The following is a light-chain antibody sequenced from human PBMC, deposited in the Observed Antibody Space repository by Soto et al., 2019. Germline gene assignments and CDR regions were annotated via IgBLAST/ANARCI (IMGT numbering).Light chain of an antibody. Sequence: DIQMTQSPSTLSASVGDRVTITCRASQNIGTWLAWYQQKPGKAPKLLIYRASNLENGVPSRFSGSGSGTEFTLTISCLQPDDFATYYCQQYDTYSQTFGQGTKLDLK. CDR1: QNIGTW. CDR2: RAS. V-gene: IGKV1-5*03. CDR3: QQYDTYSQT. J-gene: IGKJ2*01.